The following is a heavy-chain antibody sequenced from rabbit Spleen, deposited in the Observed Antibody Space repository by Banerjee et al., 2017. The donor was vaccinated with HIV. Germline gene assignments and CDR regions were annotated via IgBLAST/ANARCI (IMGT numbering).Heavy chain of an antibody. CDR2: IEAGSSGFT. CDR3: ARDTSSSFSSYGMDL. D-gene: IGHD1-1*01. J-gene: IGHJ6*01. V-gene: IGHV1S40*01. CDR1: GVSFSSNHY. Sequence: QSLEESGGDLVKPGASLTLTCTASGVSFSSNHYMCWVRQAPGKGLEWIACIEAGSSGFTYFANWAKGRFTISMTSSTTVTLQMTSLTAADTATYFCARDTSSSFSSYGMDLWGQGTLVTVS.